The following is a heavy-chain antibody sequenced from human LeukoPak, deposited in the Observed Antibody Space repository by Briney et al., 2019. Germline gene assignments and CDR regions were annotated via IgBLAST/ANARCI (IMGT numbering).Heavy chain of an antibody. Sequence: GGSLRLSCAASGFTFSSYGMHWVRQAPGKGLEWVAVISYDGSNKYYADSVKGRFTISIDNSKNTLYLQMNSLRAEDMAVYYCARDGSGSPDYWGQGTLVTVSS. CDR2: ISYDGSNK. J-gene: IGHJ4*02. CDR3: ARDGSGSPDY. V-gene: IGHV3-30*03. CDR1: GFTFSSYG. D-gene: IGHD3-10*01.